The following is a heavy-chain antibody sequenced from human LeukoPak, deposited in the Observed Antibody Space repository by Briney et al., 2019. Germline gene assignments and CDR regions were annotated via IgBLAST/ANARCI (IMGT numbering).Heavy chain of an antibody. CDR2: IFHNGNT. Sequence: PSETLSLTCAVSGYSISSGYYWGWIRQPPGKGLEWIGTIFHNGNTYYNPSLKSRVTISVDTSKNQFSLKLSSVTAADTAGYYCATGWILGATLTYWGQGTLVTVSS. V-gene: IGHV4-38-2*01. CDR3: ATGWILGATLTY. CDR1: GYSISSGYY. D-gene: IGHD1-26*01. J-gene: IGHJ4*02.